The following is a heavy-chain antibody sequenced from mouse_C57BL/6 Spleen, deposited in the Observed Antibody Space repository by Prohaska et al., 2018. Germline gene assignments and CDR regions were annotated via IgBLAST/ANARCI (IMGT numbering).Heavy chain of an antibody. Sequence: QAYLQQSAADLVRPGASVQMSCNASAYTFTSYNMHWVQQTPRQGLEWFGAIYPGNGDTSYNQKINGKATLTVDKYSSPAYMELSSLTSEESAVYFCASSGSNWDYWGQDTTLTVSS. CDR2: IYPGNGDT. CDR1: AYTFTSYN. D-gene: IGHD2-5*01. V-gene: IGHV1-12*01. J-gene: IGHJ2*01. CDR3: ASSGSNWDY.